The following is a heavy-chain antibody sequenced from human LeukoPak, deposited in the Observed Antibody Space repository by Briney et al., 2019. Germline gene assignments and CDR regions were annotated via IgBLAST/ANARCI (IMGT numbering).Heavy chain of an antibody. CDR3: ARDGDAVMVDFDY. J-gene: IGHJ4*02. V-gene: IGHV1-2*02. Sequence: GASVKVSCKASGYTFTAYYMYWVRQAPGQGLEWMGWIYPYSGDTKFGQKFQGRVTMTRDTSISTAYMELSRLTSDDTAVYYCARDGDAVMVDFDYWGQGTLVTVSS. CDR2: IYPYSGDT. D-gene: IGHD5-18*01. CDR1: GYTFTAYY.